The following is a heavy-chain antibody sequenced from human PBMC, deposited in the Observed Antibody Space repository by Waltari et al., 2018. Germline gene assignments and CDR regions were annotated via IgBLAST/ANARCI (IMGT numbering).Heavy chain of an antibody. CDR1: GCPISSSSHY. Sequence: QLQLQESCPGLVKPSETLSLTCTFSGCPISSSSHYLCWFLTPPGKGLEWIGSISYSVGTDYNTALKSRVTRSGDTSKNQCSLKLSSVTAADTAVYYCASTGYYESSGWTYYFDYWGQGTLVTVSS. CDR3: ASTGYYESSGWTYYFDY. V-gene: IGHV4-39*01. J-gene: IGHJ4*02. CDR2: ISYSVGT. D-gene: IGHD3-22*01.